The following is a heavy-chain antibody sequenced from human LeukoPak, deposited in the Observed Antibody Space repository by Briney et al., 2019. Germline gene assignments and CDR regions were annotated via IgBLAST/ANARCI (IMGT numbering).Heavy chain of an antibody. CDR3: ARDIVGADYFDY. V-gene: IGHV4-59*01. D-gene: IGHD1-26*01. CDR2: IYYSGST. J-gene: IGHJ4*02. CDR1: GGSISSYF. Sequence: PSETLSLTCTVSGGSISSYFWSWIRQPPGKGLEWIGYIYYSGSTNYNPSLKSRVTISVDTSKKQFSLKLSSVTAADTAVYYCARDIVGADYFDYWGQGTLVTVSS.